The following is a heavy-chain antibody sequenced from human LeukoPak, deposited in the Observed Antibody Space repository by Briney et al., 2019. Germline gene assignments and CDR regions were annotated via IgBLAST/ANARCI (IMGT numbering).Heavy chain of an antibody. V-gene: IGHV3-66*01. J-gene: IGHJ4*02. CDR3: ARGPDYYDSSGLDY. CDR1: GFTVSSNY. CDR2: IYSGGST. Sequence: PGGSLRLSCAASGFTVSSNYMIWVRQAPGKGLEWVSVIYSGGSTYYADSVKGRFTISRDNSKNTLYLQMNSLRAEDTAVYYCARGPDYYDSSGLDYWGQGTLVTVSS. D-gene: IGHD3-22*01.